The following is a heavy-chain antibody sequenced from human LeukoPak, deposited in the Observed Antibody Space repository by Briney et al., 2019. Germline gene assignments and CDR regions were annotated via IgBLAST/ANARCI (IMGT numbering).Heavy chain of an antibody. V-gene: IGHV3-7*01. CDR3: ARDRRVGGWGGAFDM. CDR1: GFTFSSYW. Sequence: GGSLRLSCAASGFTFSSYWMNWVRQAPGKGLQYVANIKQDGSSKYYVHSMEGRFTISRDNAKNSLYLQMNSLRAEDTAVYYCARDRRVGGWGGAFDMWGHGTHVTVSS. CDR2: IKQDGSSK. J-gene: IGHJ3*02. D-gene: IGHD2-21*01.